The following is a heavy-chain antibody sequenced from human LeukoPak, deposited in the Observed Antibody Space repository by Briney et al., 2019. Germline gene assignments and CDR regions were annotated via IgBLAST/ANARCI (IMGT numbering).Heavy chain of an antibody. Sequence: PGGPLRLSCAASGFTFSSSWMHWVRQAPGKGLEWVANIKQDGSEKYYMDSVKGRFTISRDNGKNSLYLQMSSLRVEDTAVYYCVSLSSPGWGQGTLVTVSS. CDR3: VSLSSPG. J-gene: IGHJ4*02. D-gene: IGHD3-16*02. CDR2: IKQDGSEK. V-gene: IGHV3-7*01. CDR1: GFTFSSSW.